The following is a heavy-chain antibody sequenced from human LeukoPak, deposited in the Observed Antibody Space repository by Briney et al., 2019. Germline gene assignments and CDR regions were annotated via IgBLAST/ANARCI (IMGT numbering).Heavy chain of an antibody. CDR1: GGSISSSNW. Sequence: SGTLSLTCAVSGGSISSSNWWSWVRQPPGKGLEWVGEIYHSGSTKYNPSLKNRVTISADKSKNQFSLKLNSVTAADTAVYYCARGEGYTSTWYQPHFDYWGQGTLVTVSS. CDR3: ARGEGYTSTWYQPHFDY. CDR2: IYHSGST. D-gene: IGHD6-13*01. J-gene: IGHJ4*02. V-gene: IGHV4-4*02.